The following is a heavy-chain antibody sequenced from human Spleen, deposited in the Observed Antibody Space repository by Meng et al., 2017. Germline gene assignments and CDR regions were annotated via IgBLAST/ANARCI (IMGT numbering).Heavy chain of an antibody. V-gene: IGHV1-3*04. CDR3: ARGLAAAAAGWFDP. D-gene: IGHD6-13*01. J-gene: IGHJ5*02. CDR2: INIDNGNT. CDR1: GYSFTAYA. Sequence: QVQLVQSGAGVKKPGASVKLSCTASGYSFTAYAIHWVRQAPGQRLEWLGWINIDNGNTQNSQKFQGRVTITRDTSASSAYMEVSSLRSEDTAVYYCARGLAAAAAGWFDPWGQGTLVTVSS.